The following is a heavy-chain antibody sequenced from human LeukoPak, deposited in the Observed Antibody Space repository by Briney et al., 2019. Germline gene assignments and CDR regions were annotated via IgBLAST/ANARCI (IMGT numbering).Heavy chain of an antibody. CDR3: ARDDRRDGYNAHFDY. V-gene: IGHV1-18*01. D-gene: IGHD5-24*01. Sequence: ASVKVSCKASGYTFTSYGISWVRQAPGQGLEWMGWISAYNGNTNYAQKLQGRVTMTTDTSTSTAYMELRSLRSDDTAVYYCARDDRRDGYNAHFDYWGQGTLVTVSS. J-gene: IGHJ4*02. CDR1: GYTFTSYG. CDR2: ISAYNGNT.